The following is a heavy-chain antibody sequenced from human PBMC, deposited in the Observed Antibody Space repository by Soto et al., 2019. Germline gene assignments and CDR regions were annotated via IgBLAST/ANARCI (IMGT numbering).Heavy chain of an antibody. CDR2: IIPISGTA. J-gene: IGHJ6*02. V-gene: IGHV1-69*01. Sequence: QVQLVQSGAEVKKPGSSVKVSCKASGATFSSYAISWVRQAPGQGIEWRGGIIPISGTANYAQKFQGRVTITADESTSTADMELSSLRSEDTAVYYCARSQGSSTSLEIYYYYYYGMDVWGQGTTVTVSS. CDR3: ARSQGSSTSLEIYYYYYYGMDV. CDR1: GATFSSYA. D-gene: IGHD2-2*01.